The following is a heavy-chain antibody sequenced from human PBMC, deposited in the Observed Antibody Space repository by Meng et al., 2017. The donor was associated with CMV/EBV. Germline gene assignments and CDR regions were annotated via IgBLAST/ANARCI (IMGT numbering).Heavy chain of an antibody. Sequence: QLQPPGPGPGLVKPSDTLSLTCTVSGGSISSSSYYWGWIRQPPGKGLEWIGSIYYSGSTYYNPSLKSRVTISVDTSKNQFSLKLSSVTAADTAVYYCARSIAARPYRYNWFDPWGQGTLVTVSS. CDR1: GGSISSSSYY. CDR3: ARSIAARPYRYNWFDP. D-gene: IGHD6-6*01. J-gene: IGHJ5*02. CDR2: IYYSGST. V-gene: IGHV4-39*07.